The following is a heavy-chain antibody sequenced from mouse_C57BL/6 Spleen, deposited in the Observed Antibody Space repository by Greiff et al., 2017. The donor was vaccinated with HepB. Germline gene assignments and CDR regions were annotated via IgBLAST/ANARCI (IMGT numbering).Heavy chain of an antibody. CDR3: AGRGDGNSPFDY. V-gene: IGHV1-66*01. CDR2: IYPGSGNT. J-gene: IGHJ2*01. CDR1: GYSFTSYY. D-gene: IGHD2-1*01. Sequence: QVQLQQSGPELVKPGASVKISCKASGYSFTSYYIHWVKQRPGQGLEWIGWIYPGSGNTKYNEKFKGKATLTADTSSSTAYMQLSILTSEDSAVYYGAGRGDGNSPFDYWGQGTTLTVSS.